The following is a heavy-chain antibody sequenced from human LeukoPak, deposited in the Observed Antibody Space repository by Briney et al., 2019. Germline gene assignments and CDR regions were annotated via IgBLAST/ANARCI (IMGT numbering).Heavy chain of an antibody. CDR2: INSDGSST. Sequence: GGSLRLSCAASGFTFSSYWMHWVRQAPGKGLVWVSRINSDGSSTSYADSVKGRFTISRDNAKNTLYLQMNSLRAEDTAVYYCARDPSDFWSGYYFDGYYYGMDVWGQGTTVTVSS. CDR1: GFTFSSYW. J-gene: IGHJ6*02. D-gene: IGHD3-3*01. V-gene: IGHV3-74*01. CDR3: ARDPSDFWSGYYFDGYYYGMDV.